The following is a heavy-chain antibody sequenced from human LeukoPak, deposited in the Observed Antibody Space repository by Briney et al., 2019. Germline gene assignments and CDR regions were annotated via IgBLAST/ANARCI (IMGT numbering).Heavy chain of an antibody. D-gene: IGHD5-24*01. CDR2: INSGGSST. CDR1: GFTFSSYW. V-gene: IGHV3-74*01. J-gene: IGHJ6*02. CDR3: ARGRDGYNSPYYYYGMDV. Sequence: PGGSLRLSCAASGFTFSSYWMHWVRQAPGKGLVWVSRINSGGSSTSYAGSVKGRLTISRDNAKNTLYLQMNSLTAEDTAVYYCARGRDGYNSPYYYYGMDVWGQGTTVTVSS.